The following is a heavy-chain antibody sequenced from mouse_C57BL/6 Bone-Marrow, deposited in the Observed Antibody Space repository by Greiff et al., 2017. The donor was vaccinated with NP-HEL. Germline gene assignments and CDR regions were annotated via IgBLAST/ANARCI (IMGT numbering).Heavy chain of an antibody. CDR3: ARNQGGSSLAMDY. Sequence: QVQLKQSGPGLVAPSQSLSITCTVSGFSLTSYAISWVRQPPGKGLEWLGVIWTGGGTNYNSALKSRLSISKDNSKGQVFLKMNSLQTDDTARDYCARNQGGSSLAMDYWGQGTSVTVSS. V-gene: IGHV2-9-1*01. CDR2: IWTGGGT. CDR1: GFSLTSYA. D-gene: IGHD1-1*01. J-gene: IGHJ4*01.